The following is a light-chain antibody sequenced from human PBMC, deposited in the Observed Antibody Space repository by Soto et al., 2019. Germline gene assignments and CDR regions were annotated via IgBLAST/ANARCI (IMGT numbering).Light chain of an antibody. CDR1: QSVSSNY. J-gene: IGKJ1*01. CDR3: QHYDTSPRT. Sequence: EVMLTQSPGTLSLSPGERATLSCRASQSVSSNYLAWYQQQSGQAPRLLIYGASNRATGIPDRFSGSGSGTDFTLTIRRLESEDFAVYYCQHYDTSPRTFGQGTQVEFK. V-gene: IGKV3-20*01. CDR2: GAS.